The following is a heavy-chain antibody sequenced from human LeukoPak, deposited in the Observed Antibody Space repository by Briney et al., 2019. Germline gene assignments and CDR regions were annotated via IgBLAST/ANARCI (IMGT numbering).Heavy chain of an antibody. Sequence: GGSLRLSCAASGFLFGRHAMNWVRQAPGKGLEWVSGISGSGGSTYYADSVKGRFTISRGNSKNTLFLQMNSLRPEDTAVYFCARAPGGYFDYWGQGTLVTVSS. D-gene: IGHD3-10*01. CDR1: GFLFGRHA. J-gene: IGHJ4*02. CDR2: ISGSGGST. CDR3: ARAPGGYFDY. V-gene: IGHV3-23*01.